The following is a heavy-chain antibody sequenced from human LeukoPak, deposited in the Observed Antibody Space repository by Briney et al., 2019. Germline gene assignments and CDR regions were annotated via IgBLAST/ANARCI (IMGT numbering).Heavy chain of an antibody. CDR1: GFTFSSYA. Sequence: GGSLRLSCAASGFTFSSYAMHWVRQAPGKGLEWVAVISYDGSNKYYADSVKGRFTISRDNSKNTLYLQMNSLRAEDTAVYYCAKGSSGSWGPEAPFDYWGQGTLVTVSS. CDR3: AKGSSGSWGPEAPFDY. V-gene: IGHV3-30-3*01. CDR2: ISYDGSNK. J-gene: IGHJ4*02. D-gene: IGHD6-13*01.